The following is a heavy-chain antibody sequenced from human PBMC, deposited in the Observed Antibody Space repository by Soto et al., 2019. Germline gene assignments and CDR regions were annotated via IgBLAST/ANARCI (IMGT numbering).Heavy chain of an antibody. CDR2: IIPIFGTA. Sequence: GASVKVSCKASGGTFSSYAISWVRQAPGQGLEWMGGIIPIFGTANYAQKFQGRVTITADESTSTAYMELSSLRSEDTAVYYCARSVSEDYYDSSDLRAEYFQHWGQGTLVTVSS. CDR1: GGTFSSYA. J-gene: IGHJ1*01. CDR3: ARSVSEDYYDSSDLRAEYFQH. V-gene: IGHV1-69*13. D-gene: IGHD3-22*01.